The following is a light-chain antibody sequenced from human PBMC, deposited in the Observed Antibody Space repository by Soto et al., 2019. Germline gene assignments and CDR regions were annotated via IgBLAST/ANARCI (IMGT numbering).Light chain of an antibody. Sequence: QSALTQPASVSGSPVQSITISCTGTSSDVGAYNYVSWYQQYPGKAPKLMIYEVNNRPSGISNRFSGSKSGNTASLSISGLQAEDEADYYCSSYTSSATRVFGGGTKLTVL. CDR1: SSDVGAYNY. J-gene: IGLJ3*02. V-gene: IGLV2-14*03. CDR2: EVN. CDR3: SSYTSSATRV.